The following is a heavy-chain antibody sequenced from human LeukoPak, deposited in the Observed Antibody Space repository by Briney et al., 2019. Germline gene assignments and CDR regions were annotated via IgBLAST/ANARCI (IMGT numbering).Heavy chain of an antibody. D-gene: IGHD2/OR15-2a*01. CDR3: AKDRMGAYFTIPDY. V-gene: IGHV3-9*01. Sequence: GRSLRLSCAASGFTFDDYAMHWVRQAPGKGLEWVSGISWNGDIKGYADSVKVRFTISRDNAQNSLYLQINSLRSEDTAFYSCAKDRMGAYFTIPDYWGQGTLVTVSS. CDR1: GFTFDDYA. CDR2: ISWNGDIK. J-gene: IGHJ4*02.